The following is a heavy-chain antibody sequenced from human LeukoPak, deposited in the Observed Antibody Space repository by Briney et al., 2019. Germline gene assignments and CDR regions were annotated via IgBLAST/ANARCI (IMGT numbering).Heavy chain of an antibody. CDR1: GFTFSSYG. CDR3: VKIARELSGFDY. D-gene: IGHD3-16*02. V-gene: IGHV3-30*02. Sequence: GGSLRLSCAASGFTFSSYGMHWVRQAPGKGLEWVAFIRYDGSDKYYADSVKGRFTISRDNSKNTLYPQMNSLRAEDTAVYYCVKIARELSGFDYWGPGTLVTVSS. J-gene: IGHJ4*02. CDR2: IRYDGSDK.